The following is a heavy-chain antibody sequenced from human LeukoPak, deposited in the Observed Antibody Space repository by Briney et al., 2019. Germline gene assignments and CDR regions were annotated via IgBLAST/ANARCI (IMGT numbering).Heavy chain of an antibody. J-gene: IGHJ5*02. V-gene: IGHV1-2*02. Sequence: ASVKVSCKASGYTFTGYYMHWVRQAPGQGLEWMGWLNPNRGGTNYAQKFQGRVTMTRDTSISTAYMELSRLRSDDTAVYYCARRDYYGAGSYYSHNWFDPWGQGTLVTVSS. CDR3: ARRDYYGAGSYYSHNWFDP. CDR1: GYTFTGYY. D-gene: IGHD3-10*01. CDR2: LNPNRGGT.